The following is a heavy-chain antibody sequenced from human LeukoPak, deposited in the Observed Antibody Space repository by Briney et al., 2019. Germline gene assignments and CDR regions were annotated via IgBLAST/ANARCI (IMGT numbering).Heavy chain of an antibody. CDR2: IYYSGST. CDR1: GGSISSSSYY. V-gene: IGHV4-39*01. Sequence: SETLSLTCTVSGGSISSSSYYWGWVRQPPGKGLEWIGSIYYSGSTYYNPSLKSRVTISVDTSKNQFSLKLSSGTAADTAVYYCARQPATVTTHFDYWGQGTLVTVSS. CDR3: ARQPATVTTHFDY. D-gene: IGHD4-17*01. J-gene: IGHJ4*02.